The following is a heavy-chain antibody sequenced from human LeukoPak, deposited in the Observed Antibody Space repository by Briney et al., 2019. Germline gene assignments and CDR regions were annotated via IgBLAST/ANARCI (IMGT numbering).Heavy chain of an antibody. Sequence: SETLSLTCTVSGDSISTYYWNWLRQPPGKGLEWIGYIYYSGSTSYNPSLKSRVTISVDTSKNQFSLKLSSVTAADTAVYYCARREGGLFDYWGQGALVTVSS. CDR3: ARREGGLFDY. J-gene: IGHJ4*02. CDR2: IYYSGST. V-gene: IGHV4-59*01. D-gene: IGHD1-26*01. CDR1: GDSISTYY.